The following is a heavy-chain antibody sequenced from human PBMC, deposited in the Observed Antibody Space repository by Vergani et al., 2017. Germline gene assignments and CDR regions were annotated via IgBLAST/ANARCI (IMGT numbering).Heavy chain of an antibody. J-gene: IGHJ6*02. Sequence: QVQLQESGPGLVKPSETLSLTCTVSGGSISSYYWSWIRQPPGKGLEWLGYIYYSGSTNYNPSLKSRVTISVDTSKNQFSLKLSSVTAADTAVYYCARDGLGYCSGGSCYSYPGDYYGMDVWGQGTTVTVSS. CDR3: ARDGLGYCSGGSCYSYPGDYYGMDV. CDR2: IYYSGST. V-gene: IGHV4-59*01. D-gene: IGHD2-15*01. CDR1: GGSISSYY.